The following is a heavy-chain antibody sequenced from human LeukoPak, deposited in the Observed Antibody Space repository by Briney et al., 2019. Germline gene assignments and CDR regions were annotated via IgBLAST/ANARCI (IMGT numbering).Heavy chain of an antibody. D-gene: IGHD2-2*01. V-gene: IGHV3-48*03. J-gene: IGHJ4*02. Sequence: GGSLRLSCAASGFTFSSYEMNWVRQAPGKGLEWVSYISSSGSTIYYADSVKGRFTITRDNAKNSLYLQMNSLRGEDTAVYYCARGTTRYCSSTSCYFDYWGQGTLVSVSS. CDR1: GFTFSSYE. CDR2: ISSSGSTI. CDR3: ARGTTRYCSSTSCYFDY.